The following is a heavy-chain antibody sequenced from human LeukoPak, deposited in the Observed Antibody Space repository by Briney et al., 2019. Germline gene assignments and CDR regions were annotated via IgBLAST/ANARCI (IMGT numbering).Heavy chain of an antibody. CDR3: ARDGGSITGTFFFDY. Sequence: ASVKVSCKASGHTFTGYYMHWVRQAPGQGLEWMGWINPNSGGTNYAQKFQGRVTMTRDTSISTAYMELSRLRSDDTAVYYCARDGGSITGTFFFDYWGQGTLVTVSS. V-gene: IGHV1-2*02. CDR2: INPNSGGT. D-gene: IGHD1-7*01. CDR1: GHTFTGYY. J-gene: IGHJ4*02.